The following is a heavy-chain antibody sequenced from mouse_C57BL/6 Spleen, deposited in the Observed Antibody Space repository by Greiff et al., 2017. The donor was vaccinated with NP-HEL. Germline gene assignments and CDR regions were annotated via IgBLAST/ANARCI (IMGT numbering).Heavy chain of an antibody. V-gene: IGHV1-26*01. D-gene: IGHD1-1*01. J-gene: IGHJ2*01. CDR2: INPNNGGT. CDR3: GSSYVGYFDY. CDR1: GYTFTDYY. Sequence: VQLQQSGPELVKPGASVKISCKASGYTFTDYYMNWVKQSHGKSLEWIGDINPNNGGTSYNQKFKGKATLTVDKSSSTAYMELRSLTSEDSAVYYCGSSYVGYFDYWGQGTTLTVSS.